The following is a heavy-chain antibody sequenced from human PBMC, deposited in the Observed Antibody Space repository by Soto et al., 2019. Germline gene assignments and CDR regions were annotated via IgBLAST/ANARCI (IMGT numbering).Heavy chain of an antibody. CDR3: ARRDVTIFGVVPRDYYYYGMDV. Sequence: SVKVSCKASGGTFSSYAISWVRQAPGQGLEWMGGIIPIFGTANYAQKFQGRVTITADGSTSTAYMELSSLRSEDTAVYYCARRDVTIFGVVPRDYYYYGMDVWGQGTTVTVSS. J-gene: IGHJ6*02. D-gene: IGHD3-3*01. CDR2: IIPIFGTA. V-gene: IGHV1-69*13. CDR1: GGTFSSYA.